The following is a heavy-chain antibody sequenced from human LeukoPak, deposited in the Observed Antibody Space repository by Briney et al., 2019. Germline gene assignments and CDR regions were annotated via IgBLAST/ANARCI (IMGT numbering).Heavy chain of an antibody. J-gene: IGHJ4*02. D-gene: IGHD3-16*01. Sequence: GGYLRLSCAASGFTFDDYAMHWVRQGPGNGREWVSGTSWNSGSIGYADSVKGRFTISRDDAKNSLYLQMNSLRAEDTALYYCAKDGPFGSNWGQGTLVTVSS. CDR2: TSWNSGSI. CDR1: GFTFDDYA. V-gene: IGHV3-9*01. CDR3: AKDGPFGSN.